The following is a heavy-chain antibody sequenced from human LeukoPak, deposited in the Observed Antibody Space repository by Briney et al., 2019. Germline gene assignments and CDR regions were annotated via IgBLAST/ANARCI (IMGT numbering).Heavy chain of an antibody. CDR3: ARGYKSEPPAKYGMDV. CDR1: EFIFGSYW. D-gene: IGHD5-12*01. CDR2: IKQDGSEK. V-gene: IGHV3-7*01. Sequence: GGSLRLSCVRSEFIFGSYWVSWVRQAPGKGREWVANIKQDGSEKYYVDSVKGRFTVFRDNDKNSLYLQMNRLRAEDTAMYFCARGYKSEPPAKYGMDVWGRGTTVIASS. J-gene: IGHJ6*02.